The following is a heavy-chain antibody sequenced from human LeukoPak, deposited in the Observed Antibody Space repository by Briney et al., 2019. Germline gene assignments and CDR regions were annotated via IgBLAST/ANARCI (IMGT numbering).Heavy chain of an antibody. CDR2: ISYDGSNK. J-gene: IGHJ3*02. CDR3: ARVSFGYGDYENNGFDM. V-gene: IGHV3-30*03. CDR1: GFTFSSYG. D-gene: IGHD5-12*01. Sequence: GGSLRLSCAASGFTFSSYGMHWVRQAPGKGLEWVAVISYDGSNKYYADSVRGRFTISRDNAKNTLYLQMNSLRAEDTAVYYCARVSFGYGDYENNGFDMWGQGTMVTVSS.